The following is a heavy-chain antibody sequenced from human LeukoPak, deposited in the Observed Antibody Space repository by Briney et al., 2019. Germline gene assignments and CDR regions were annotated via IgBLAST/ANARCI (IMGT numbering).Heavy chain of an antibody. J-gene: IGHJ4*02. CDR1: GYTFTGYY. V-gene: IGHV1-2*02. CDR2: INPNSGGT. D-gene: IGHD1-26*01. Sequence: LGASVKVSCKASGYTFTGYYIHWVRQAPGQGLEWMGWINPNSGGTNYAQKFQGRVTMTRDTSISTAYMELNRLRSDDTAVYYCARDLQGQEPFDYWGQGTLVTVSS. CDR3: ARDLQGQEPFDY.